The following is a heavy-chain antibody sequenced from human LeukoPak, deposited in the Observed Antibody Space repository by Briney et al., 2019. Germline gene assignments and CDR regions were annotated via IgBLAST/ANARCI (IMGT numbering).Heavy chain of an antibody. Sequence: ASVKVSCKASGYTFTTYGINWMRQAPGQGLEWMGWISAYNGNTNYAQKLQGRVTMTTDTSTSTAHMELRSLRSDDTAVYYCARDLLEMASLGYWGQGTLVTVSS. D-gene: IGHD5-24*01. V-gene: IGHV1-18*01. CDR3: ARDLLEMASLGY. CDR1: GYTFTTYG. J-gene: IGHJ4*02. CDR2: ISAYNGNT.